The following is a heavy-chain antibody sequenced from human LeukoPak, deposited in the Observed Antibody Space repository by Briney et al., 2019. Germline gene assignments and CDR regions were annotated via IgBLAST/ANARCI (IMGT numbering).Heavy chain of an antibody. D-gene: IGHD6-19*01. CDR2: IYHSGST. V-gene: IGHV4-38-2*02. Sequence: SETLSLTCAVSGYSISSGYYWGWIRQPPGKGLEWIGSIYHSGSTYYNPSLKSRVTISVDTPKNQFSLKLSSVTAADTAVYYCARDDLGAVAAPFDYWGQGTLVTVSS. CDR1: GYSISSGYY. CDR3: ARDDLGAVAAPFDY. J-gene: IGHJ4*02.